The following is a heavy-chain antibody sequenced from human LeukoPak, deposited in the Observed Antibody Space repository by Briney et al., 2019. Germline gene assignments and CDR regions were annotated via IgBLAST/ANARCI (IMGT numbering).Heavy chain of an antibody. CDR1: GGSINYYY. CDR3: ARVVASAGTPYWFDP. Sequence: SGTLSLTCTVSGGSINYYYWSWIRQPPGKGLEWIGYIYYSGGTDYNPSLKSRVTISVDTSKNQFSLKLSSLTATDTAVYYCARVVASAGTPYWFDPWGQGTLVTVSS. J-gene: IGHJ5*02. CDR2: IYYSGGT. D-gene: IGHD6-13*01. V-gene: IGHV4-59*01.